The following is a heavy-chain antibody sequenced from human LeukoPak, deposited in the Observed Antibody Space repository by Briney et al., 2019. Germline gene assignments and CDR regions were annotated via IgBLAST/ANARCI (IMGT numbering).Heavy chain of an antibody. D-gene: IGHD3-10*01. CDR1: GYSFTSYW. J-gene: IGHJ3*02. CDR3: ARRADGSGSFDAFDI. Sequence: GESLKISCKGSGYSFTSYWIGWVRQMPGKGLEWMGIIYPGDSDTRYSPSFQGQVTISADKSISTAYLQWSSLKASDTAMYYGARRADGSGSFDAFDIWGQGTMVTVSS. V-gene: IGHV5-51*01. CDR2: IYPGDSDT.